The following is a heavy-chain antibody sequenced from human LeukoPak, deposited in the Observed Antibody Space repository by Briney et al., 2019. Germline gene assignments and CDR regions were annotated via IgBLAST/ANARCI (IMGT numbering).Heavy chain of an antibody. CDR3: AREIPDYYTSAWHYEY. CDR1: GFTFSSYD. D-gene: IGHD6-19*01. V-gene: IGHV3-13*01. J-gene: IGHJ4*02. CDR2: IGTGGDT. Sequence: GGSLRLSCAASGFTFSSYDMHWVRQATGKGLEWVSAIGTGGDTYYADSVKGRFTISRGNAKNSLYLQMNSLRAGDTAVYYCAREIPDYYTSAWHYEYWGQGTLVTVSS.